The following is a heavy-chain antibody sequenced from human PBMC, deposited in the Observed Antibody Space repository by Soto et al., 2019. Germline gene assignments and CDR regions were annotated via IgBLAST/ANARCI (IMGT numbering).Heavy chain of an antibody. Sequence: GGSLRLSCAASGFTFNTYAMSWVRQAPGKGLEWVSAISDSGGRTYYVDSVKGRFTISRDNSKNTLYLQMSSLRAEDTAVYFCAKELVNSGWTYFDYWGQGTLVTVSS. D-gene: IGHD6-19*01. CDR3: AKELVNSGWTYFDY. CDR1: GFTFNTYA. J-gene: IGHJ4*02. V-gene: IGHV3-23*01. CDR2: ISDSGGRT.